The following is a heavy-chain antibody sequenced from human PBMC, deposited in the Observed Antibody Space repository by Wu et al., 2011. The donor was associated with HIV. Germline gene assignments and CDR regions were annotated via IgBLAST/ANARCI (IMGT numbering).Heavy chain of an antibody. CDR1: GFTFIGYH. CDR3: ARQHCSSSSCPGFDL. V-gene: IGHV1-69*13. D-gene: IGHD2-15*01. CDR2: IIPMFQTS. Sequence: QIVAEVKKPGASVKVSCKVSGFTFIGYHMHWVRQAPGQGLEWMGRIIPMFQTSNYAQRFKDRLIITADDSTTPDSTTVYMELSSLTSEDTAAYFCARQHCSSSSCPGFDLWGQGTLVTVSS. J-gene: IGHJ4*02.